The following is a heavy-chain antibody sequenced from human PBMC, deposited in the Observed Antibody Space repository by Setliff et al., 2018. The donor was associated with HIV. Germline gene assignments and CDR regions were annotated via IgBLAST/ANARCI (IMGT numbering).Heavy chain of an antibody. J-gene: IGHJ3*02. CDR3: ARMIVLSASSPPNAFDI. CDR1: RSTFNSHT. Sequence: RASVKVSCKASRSTFNSHTINWVRQAPGRGLDWMGRIIPILGVANYAQRFQGRVTMTTDTSTSTAYMELRSLRSDDTAVYYCARMIVLSASSPPNAFDIWGQGTMVTVS. D-gene: IGHD3-22*01. CDR2: IIPILGVA. V-gene: IGHV1-69*02.